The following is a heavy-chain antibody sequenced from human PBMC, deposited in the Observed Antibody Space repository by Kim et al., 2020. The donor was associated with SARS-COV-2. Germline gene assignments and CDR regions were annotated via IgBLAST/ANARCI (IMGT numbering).Heavy chain of an antibody. J-gene: IGHJ4*02. D-gene: IGHD1-26*01. Sequence: GGSLRLSCAASGFTLSGYWMHWVRQAPGKGLVWVSRINSDGTSTSYADSVKGRFTISRDNAKNTLYLQMNSLRAEDTAVYYCARAPSSASRLDYWGQGTLVPVSS. V-gene: IGHV3-74*01. CDR3: ARAPSSASRLDY. CDR2: INSDGTST. CDR1: GFTLSGYW.